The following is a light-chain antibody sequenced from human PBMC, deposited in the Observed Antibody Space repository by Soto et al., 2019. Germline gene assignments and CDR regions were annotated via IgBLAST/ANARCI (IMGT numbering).Light chain of an antibody. CDR1: SSDVGGYNY. Sequence: QSALTQPASVSGSPGQSITISCTGTSSDVGGYNYVSWYQQHPGKAPKLMIYDVSNRPSGVSNRFSGSKSGNTAFLTISGLQAEDEADYYCCSYTSSSTPVVFGGGTQLTVL. J-gene: IGLJ2*01. CDR2: DVS. V-gene: IGLV2-14*03. CDR3: CSYTSSSTPVV.